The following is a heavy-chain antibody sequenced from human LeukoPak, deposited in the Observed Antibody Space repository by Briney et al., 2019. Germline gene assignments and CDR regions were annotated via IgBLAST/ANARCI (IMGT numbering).Heavy chain of an antibody. D-gene: IGHD4-17*01. J-gene: IGHJ4*02. Sequence: SETLSLTCTVSGGSISSSSYYWGWIRQPPGKGLEWIGSIYYSGSTYYNPSLKSRVTISVDTSKNQFSLKLSSVTAADTAVYYCARGNGDYVYYFDYWGQGTLVTVSS. V-gene: IGHV4-39*07. CDR2: IYYSGST. CDR3: ARGNGDYVYYFDY. CDR1: GGSISSSSYY.